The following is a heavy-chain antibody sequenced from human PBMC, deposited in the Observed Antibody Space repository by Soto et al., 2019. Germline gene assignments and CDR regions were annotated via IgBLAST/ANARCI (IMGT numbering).Heavy chain of an antibody. CDR3: ARGMWDSGYDSGLFDY. J-gene: IGHJ4*02. CDR1: GDSVSSNSAA. Sequence: PSQTLSLTCAISGDSVSSNSAAWNWIRQSPSRGLEWLGRTYYRSKWYNDYAVSVKSRITINPDTSKNQFSLQLNSVTPEDTAVYYCARGMWDSGYDSGLFDYWGQGTLVTVSS. CDR2: TYYRSKWYN. D-gene: IGHD5-12*01. V-gene: IGHV6-1*01.